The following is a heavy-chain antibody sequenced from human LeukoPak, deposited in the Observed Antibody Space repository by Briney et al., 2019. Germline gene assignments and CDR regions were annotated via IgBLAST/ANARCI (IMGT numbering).Heavy chain of an antibody. Sequence: GGSLRLSCAASAFTFSNYWMSWVRQAPGKGLEWAANIKEDGSEKNYVDSVKGRFTISRDNAKNSLYLQMNSLRAEDTAVYYCARHDNTGSYCLTYLGQGTLVTVSS. J-gene: IGHJ4*02. CDR1: AFTFSNYW. V-gene: IGHV3-7*01. D-gene: IGHD6-19*01. CDR2: IKEDGSEK. CDR3: ARHDNTGSYCLTY.